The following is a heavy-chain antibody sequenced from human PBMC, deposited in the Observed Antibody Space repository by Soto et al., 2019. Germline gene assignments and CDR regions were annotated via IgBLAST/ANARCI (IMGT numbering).Heavy chain of an antibody. V-gene: IGHV3-33*01. J-gene: IGHJ6*02. CDR3: ARDRAAAGIMDV. CDR1: GFTFSSYG. CDR2: IWYDGSNK. D-gene: IGHD6-13*01. Sequence: PGGSVRLSCASSGFTFSSYGMHWVRQSPGKGLEWVAVIWYDGSNKYYADSVKGRFTISRDNSKNTLYLQMNSLRAEDTAVYYWARDRAAAGIMDVWGQGTAVTVAS.